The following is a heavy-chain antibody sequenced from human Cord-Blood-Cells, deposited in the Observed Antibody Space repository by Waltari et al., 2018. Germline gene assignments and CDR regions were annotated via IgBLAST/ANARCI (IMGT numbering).Heavy chain of an antibody. Sequence: QVQLVQSGAEVKKPGSSVKVSCKASGGTFSSDAISWVRQAPGQGLEWMGGIIPIFGTANYAQKFQGRVTITADESTSTAYRELSSLRSEDTAVYYCAREPYDYVWGSYRGFDPWGQGTLVTVSS. CDR3: AREPYDYVWGSYRGFDP. V-gene: IGHV1-69*01. J-gene: IGHJ5*02. CDR2: IIPIFGTA. D-gene: IGHD3-16*02. CDR1: GGTFSSDA.